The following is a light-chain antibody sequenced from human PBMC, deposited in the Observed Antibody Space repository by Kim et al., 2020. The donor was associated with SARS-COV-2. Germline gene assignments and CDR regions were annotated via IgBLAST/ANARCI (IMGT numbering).Light chain of an antibody. CDR3: QHYGGSRYT. J-gene: IGKJ2*01. CDR2: GAS. CDR1: QSVNRNY. Sequence: LSPGERSTLSCRASQSVNRNYLAWYQQKLGQTPRLLIYGASTRAPGIPDRFSGSGSGADFTLTISSLGPEDFAVYYCQHYGGSRYTFGQGTKLEIK. V-gene: IGKV3-20*01.